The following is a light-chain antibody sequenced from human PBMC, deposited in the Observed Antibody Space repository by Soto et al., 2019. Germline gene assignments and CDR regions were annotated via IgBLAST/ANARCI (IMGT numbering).Light chain of an antibody. CDR2: DVN. J-gene: IGLJ1*01. CDR1: TNDIGAYNF. CDR3: ASFTSGSTPYV. Sequence: QSALTQPASVSGSPGQSITISCTGTTNDIGAYNFVSWYRHHLGKAPKLMIFDVNHRPSGISNRFSGSKSGNTASLTISGLQAEDEADYYCASFTSGSTPYVFGTGTKLTVL. V-gene: IGLV2-14*03.